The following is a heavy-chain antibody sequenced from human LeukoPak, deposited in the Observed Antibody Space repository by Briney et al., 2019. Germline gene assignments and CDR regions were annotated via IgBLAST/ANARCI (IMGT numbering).Heavy chain of an antibody. J-gene: IGHJ4*02. CDR1: GYTFTSYD. Sequence: ASVKVSCMASGYTFTSYDINWVRQATGQGLEWMGWMNPNSGNTGYAQKFQGRVTMTRNTSISTAYMELSSLRSEDTAVYYCARALRPRGPLGYWGQGTLVTVSS. CDR3: ARALRPRGPLGY. D-gene: IGHD3-10*01. CDR2: MNPNSGNT. V-gene: IGHV1-8*01.